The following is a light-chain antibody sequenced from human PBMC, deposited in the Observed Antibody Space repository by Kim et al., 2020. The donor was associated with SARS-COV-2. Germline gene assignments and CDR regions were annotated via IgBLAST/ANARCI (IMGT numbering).Light chain of an antibody. V-gene: IGKV1-9*01. CDR3: QQLEYYPIT. Sequence: AAVGDRCTITCRASQGIGSYLAWYQQKPGKAPKLLIYAASTLQSGVPSRFSGSGSETDFTLTITSLQPEDFATYYCQQLEYYPITFGQGTRLEIK. CDR1: QGIGSY. J-gene: IGKJ5*01. CDR2: AAS.